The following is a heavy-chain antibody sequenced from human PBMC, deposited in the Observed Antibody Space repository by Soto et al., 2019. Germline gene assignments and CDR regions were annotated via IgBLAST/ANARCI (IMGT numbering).Heavy chain of an antibody. CDR2: ISSNGGST. J-gene: IGHJ4*02. CDR1: GFTFSNYA. Sequence: EVQLVESGGGLVQPWGSLRLSCAASGFTFSNYAMHWVRQAPGRGLEFVSAISSNGGSTFYANSVKGRFTISRDNSKNTLYLQMGSLRAEDMSVYYCARDRCTNGVCYAPSDYWGQGTLVTVSS. D-gene: IGHD2-8*01. V-gene: IGHV3-64*01. CDR3: ARDRCTNGVCYAPSDY.